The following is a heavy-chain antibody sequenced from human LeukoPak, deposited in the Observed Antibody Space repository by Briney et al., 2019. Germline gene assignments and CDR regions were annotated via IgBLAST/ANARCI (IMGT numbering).Heavy chain of an antibody. CDR2: IYYSGST. Sequence: SETLSLTCTVSGGSISSSSYYWGWIRQPPGKGLEWIGSIYYSGSTYYNPSLKSRVTISVDTPKNQFSLKLSSVTAADTAVYYCARRAGGYYWNPAPQDAFDIWGQGTMVTVSS. CDR3: ARRAGGYYWNPAPQDAFDI. CDR1: GGSISSSSYY. J-gene: IGHJ3*02. D-gene: IGHD3-22*01. V-gene: IGHV4-39*01.